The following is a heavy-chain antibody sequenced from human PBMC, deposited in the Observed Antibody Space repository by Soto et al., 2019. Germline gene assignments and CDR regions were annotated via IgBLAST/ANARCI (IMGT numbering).Heavy chain of an antibody. V-gene: IGHV4-39*01. J-gene: IGHJ4*02. CDR1: GGSISSSSYY. CDR2: IYYSGST. CDR3: ARSGYYTEATDY. Sequence: SETLSLTCTVSGGSISSSSYYWGWIRQPPGKGLEWIGSIYYSGSTYYNPSLKSRVTISVDTSKNQFSLKLSSVTAADTAVYYCARSGYYTEATDYWGQGTLVTV. D-gene: IGHD3-3*01.